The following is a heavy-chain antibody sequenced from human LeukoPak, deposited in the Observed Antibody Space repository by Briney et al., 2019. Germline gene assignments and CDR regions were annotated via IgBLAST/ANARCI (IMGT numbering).Heavy chain of an antibody. V-gene: IGHV3-21*01. CDR2: ISSSSSYI. CDR1: GFTFSSYS. Sequence: PGGSLRLSCAASGFTFSSYSMNWVRQAPGKGLEWVSSISSSSSYIYYADSVKGRFTISRDNAKNSLYLQMNSLRAEDTAVYYCVKSGWLDRHFDYWGQGTLVTVSS. J-gene: IGHJ4*02. D-gene: IGHD6-19*01. CDR3: VKSGWLDRHFDY.